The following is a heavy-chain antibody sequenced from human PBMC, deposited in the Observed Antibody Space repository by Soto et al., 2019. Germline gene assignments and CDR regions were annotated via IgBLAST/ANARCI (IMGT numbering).Heavy chain of an antibody. V-gene: IGHV5-51*01. CDR3: ARMMAASGTAFDY. CDR1: WYSFISFW. Sequence: VESLNIYCQAPWYSFISFWIGRVRQRPGKGLELMGIIHPGDSDNSNSPSFQGQVTISADKSTSTAYLQWSSLKASDTATYYCARMMAASGTAFDYWGQGALVTVSS. J-gene: IGHJ4*02. D-gene: IGHD6-13*01. CDR2: IHPGDSDN.